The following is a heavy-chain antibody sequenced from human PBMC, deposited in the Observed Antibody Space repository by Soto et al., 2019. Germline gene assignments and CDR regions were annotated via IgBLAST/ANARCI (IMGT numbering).Heavy chain of an antibody. V-gene: IGHV3-23*01. D-gene: IGHD5-18*01. CDR1: GFTFSSYA. J-gene: IGHJ4*02. CDR2: ISGSGGST. Sequence: GGSLRLSCAASGFTFSSYAMSWVRQAPGKGLEWVSAISGSGGSTYYADSVKGRFTISRDNSKNTLYLQMNSLRAEDTAVYYCEKDPGRRGYSYGTQYWGQGTLVTVSS. CDR3: EKDPGRRGYSYGTQY.